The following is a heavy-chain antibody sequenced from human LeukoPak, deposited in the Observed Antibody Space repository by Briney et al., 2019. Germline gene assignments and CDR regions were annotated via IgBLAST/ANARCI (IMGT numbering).Heavy chain of an antibody. CDR1: GFTFSSYW. Sequence: GGSLRLSCAASGFTFSSYWMHWVRQAPGKGLVWVSRINSDGSSTSYADSVKGRFTISRDHAKNTLYLQMNSLRAEDTAVYYCARSGASYGPSDYWGQGTLVTVSS. J-gene: IGHJ4*02. D-gene: IGHD5-18*01. CDR3: ARSGASYGPSDY. V-gene: IGHV3-74*01. CDR2: INSDGSST.